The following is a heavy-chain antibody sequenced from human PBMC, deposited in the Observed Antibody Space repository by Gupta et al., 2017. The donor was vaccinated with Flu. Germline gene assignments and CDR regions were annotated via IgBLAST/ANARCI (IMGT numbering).Heavy chain of an antibody. CDR1: DYNFIDYG. Sequence: KVSCKTSDYNFIDYGISWVRQSPGRGLEWMGWISVNNGNTNYAQRFQDRVTMTTDTATSTAYMELRSLTSDDTAVYFCVRQVGYYFDYWGQGTLGTVSS. V-gene: IGHV1-18*01. J-gene: IGHJ4*02. D-gene: IGHD2-2*01. CDR3: VRQVGYYFDY. CDR2: ISVNNGNT.